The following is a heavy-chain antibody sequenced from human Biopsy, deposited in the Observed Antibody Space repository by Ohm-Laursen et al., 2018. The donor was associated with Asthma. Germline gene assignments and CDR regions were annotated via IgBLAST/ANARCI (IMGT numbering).Heavy chain of an antibody. V-gene: IGHV4-31*03. CDR2: IYYSGST. CDR1: GGAIDSGAYY. D-gene: IGHD2-21*01. J-gene: IGHJ6*02. CDR3: ARDRMPTIIPDPCYYHGIDV. Sequence: SQTLSLTCPVSGGAIDSGAYYWSWIRQLPGKGLEWIGYIYYSGSTYYNPSLKSRVTISVDTSQNQFSLNLNSVTAADTAVYYCARDRMPTIIPDPCYYHGIDVWGQGTTVTVSS.